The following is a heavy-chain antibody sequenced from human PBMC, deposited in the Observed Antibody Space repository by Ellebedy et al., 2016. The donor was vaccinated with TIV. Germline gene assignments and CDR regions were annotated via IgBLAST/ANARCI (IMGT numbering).Heavy chain of an antibody. V-gene: IGHV1-2*02. CDR1: GYTFTGYY. D-gene: IGHD3-22*01. CDR2: INPNSGGT. CDR3: ARDFRYYYDSSGYYYFDY. Sequence: AASVKVSCKASGYTFTGYYMHWVRQAPGQGLEWMGWINPNSGGTNYAQKFQGRVTMTRDTSISTAYMELSRLRSDDTAVYYCARDFRYYYDSSGYYYFDYWGQGTLVTVSS. J-gene: IGHJ4*02.